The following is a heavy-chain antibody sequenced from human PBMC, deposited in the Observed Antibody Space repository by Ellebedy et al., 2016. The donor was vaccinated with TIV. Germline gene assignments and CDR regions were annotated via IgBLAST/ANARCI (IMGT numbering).Heavy chain of an antibody. CDR3: ARDPSGYNNRWHSLQY. J-gene: IGHJ1*01. CDR1: GFTFSSYA. V-gene: IGHV3-23*01. D-gene: IGHD1-14*01. CDR2: ISGSGAI. Sequence: PGGSLRLSCAASGFTFSSYAMSWVRQAPGKGLEWVSAISGSGAIHYADSVEGRFTISRDNAKNSLYLQMNSLTDEDTAVYYCARDPSGYNNRWHSLQYWGQGSLVTVSS.